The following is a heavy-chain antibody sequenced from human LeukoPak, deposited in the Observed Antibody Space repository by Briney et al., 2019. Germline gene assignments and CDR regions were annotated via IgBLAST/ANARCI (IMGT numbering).Heavy chain of an antibody. CDR3: ARGSGSSWYRY. J-gene: IGHJ4*02. V-gene: IGHV1-2*06. D-gene: IGHD6-13*01. Sequence: ASVKVSCKASGYTFTTYGISWVRQAPGQGLEWMGRINPNGGGTSYAQKFQGRVTMTRDTSISTAYMELSRLRSDDTAVYYCARGSGSSWYRYWGQGTLVTVSS. CDR1: GYTFTTYG. CDR2: INPNGGGT.